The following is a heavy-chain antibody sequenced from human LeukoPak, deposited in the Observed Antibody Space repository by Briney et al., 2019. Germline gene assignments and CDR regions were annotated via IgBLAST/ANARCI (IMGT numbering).Heavy chain of an antibody. J-gene: IGHJ4*02. Sequence: PGGSLRLSCAASGFTFSSYAMSWVRQAPGKGLEWVSAISGSGGSTYYADSVKGRFTISRDNSKNTLYLQMNSLRAEDTAVYYCAKFHDSSGYYYWGSFDYWGQGTLVTVSS. CDR3: AKFHDSSGYYYWGSFDY. CDR1: GFTFSSYA. CDR2: ISGSGGST. V-gene: IGHV3-23*01. D-gene: IGHD3-22*01.